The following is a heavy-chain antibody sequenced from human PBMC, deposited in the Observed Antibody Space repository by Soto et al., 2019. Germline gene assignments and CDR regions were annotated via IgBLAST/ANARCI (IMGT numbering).Heavy chain of an antibody. CDR2: ISYDGSDK. D-gene: IGHD3-16*02. Sequence: QVQLVESGGGVVQPGRSLRLSCAASGFTFSSYGMHWVRQAPGKGLEWVAVISYDGSDKYYADSVKGRFTISRDNAKNTLNLQKNSLRADDTAVYYCAKALGELSPESYDYWGQGTLITVSS. CDR1: GFTFSSYG. V-gene: IGHV3-30*18. CDR3: AKALGELSPESYDY. J-gene: IGHJ4*02.